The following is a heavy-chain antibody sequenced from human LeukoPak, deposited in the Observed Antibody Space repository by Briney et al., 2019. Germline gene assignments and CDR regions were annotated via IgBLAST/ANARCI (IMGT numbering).Heavy chain of an antibody. CDR3: AKDRRDSAMANDALDL. V-gene: IGHV3-23*01. CDR2: ISGSGGST. J-gene: IGHJ3*01. Sequence: GGSLRLSCAASGFTYSSYAMSWVRQAPGEGLEWVSAISGSGGSTYYADSVKGRFSISRYNSKNALYLQMNSLRAGDTALYYCAKDRRDSAMANDALDLWGQGTMVTVSS. CDR1: GFTYSSYA. D-gene: IGHD5-18*01.